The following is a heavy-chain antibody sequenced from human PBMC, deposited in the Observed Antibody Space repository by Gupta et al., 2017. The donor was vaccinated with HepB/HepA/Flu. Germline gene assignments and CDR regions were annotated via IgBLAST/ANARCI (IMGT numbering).Heavy chain of an antibody. V-gene: IGHV3-23*01. CDR1: PFTFKPDV. D-gene: IGHD4-11*01. CDR2: INEWVRR. J-gene: IGHJ4*02. Sequence: VQLLESGGDLVQPGGSLRLSCAASPFTFKPDVRSGVGKAAGKGLGWVSPINEWVRRSYADSAKGRFNISRDNSKNAVFLHMHILRAEDTAVEDRAKGRTYSERFAPFGDWGQGTMVTVSS. CDR3: AKGRTYSERFAPFGD.